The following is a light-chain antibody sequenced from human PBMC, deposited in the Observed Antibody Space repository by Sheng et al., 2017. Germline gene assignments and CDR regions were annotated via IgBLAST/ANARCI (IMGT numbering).Light chain of an antibody. CDR2: DAS. V-gene: IGKV1-13*02. CDR3: QQYNSYPWT. Sequence: AIQLTQSPSSLSASVGDRVTMTCRASQGISNVLAWYQLKPGKAPKLLIYDASSLEPGVPSRFSGSGSGTDFTLTISSLQSEDFASYYCQQYNSYPWTFGQGTKVEMK. CDR1: QGISNV. J-gene: IGKJ1*01.